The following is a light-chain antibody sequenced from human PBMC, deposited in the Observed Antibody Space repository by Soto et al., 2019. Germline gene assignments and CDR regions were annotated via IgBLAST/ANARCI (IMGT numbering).Light chain of an antibody. CDR2: KXS. CDR1: QDFRRW. V-gene: IGKV1-5*03. Sequence: IHMTQSPPSVAASLGDRVTVSXRASQDFRRWFAWYQQDPGXAPTXXXDKXSTLKRGGPSRLSGSGSGTEFTLPISSLQPEDVATYYCQKYNSAAWTFGQGTKVDIK. J-gene: IGKJ1*01. CDR3: QKYNSAAWT.